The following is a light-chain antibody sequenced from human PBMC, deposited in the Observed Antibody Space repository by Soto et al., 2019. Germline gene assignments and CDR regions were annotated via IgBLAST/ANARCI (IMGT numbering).Light chain of an antibody. J-gene: IGLJ1*01. V-gene: IGLV2-8*01. CDR3: SSYAGSSNV. CDR1: SSDVGGYNY. CDR2: EVN. Sequence: QSVLTQPPSASGSPGQSVAISCTGTSSDVGGYNYVSWYQQHPGKAPKLMIYEVNKRPSGVPDRFSGSKSGNTASLTVSGLQAEDEADYYCSSYAGSSNVFGTGIKVTV.